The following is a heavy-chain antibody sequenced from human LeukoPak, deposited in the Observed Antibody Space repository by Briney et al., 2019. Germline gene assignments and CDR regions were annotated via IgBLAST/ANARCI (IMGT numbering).Heavy chain of an antibody. V-gene: IGHV4-59*01. CDR3: ARGGYSGYDFLDY. Sequence: SETLSLTCTVAGGSISTYYWSWIRLPPGKGLEWIGYISYSGSTNYNPSLKSRVTISVDTSKNQFSLKLSSVTAADTAVYYCARGGYSGYDFLDYWGQGTLVTVSS. J-gene: IGHJ4*02. D-gene: IGHD5-12*01. CDR1: GGSISTYY. CDR2: ISYSGST.